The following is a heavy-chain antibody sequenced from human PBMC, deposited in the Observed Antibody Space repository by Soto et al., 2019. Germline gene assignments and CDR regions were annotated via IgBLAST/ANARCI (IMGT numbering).Heavy chain of an antibody. CDR2: ISYDGSYK. V-gene: IGHV3-30*18. Sequence: PGGSLRLSYAASWFTFRSRGMHWVRQAPGKGLEWVAVISYDGSYKYYADSVKGRVTISRDNSKNTLYLQMNSLRAEDTAVYYCAKDAGGVILTGYPTYNCFDPWGQGTLVTVSS. CDR3: AKDAGGVILTGYPTYNCFDP. J-gene: IGHJ5*02. CDR1: WFTFRSRG. D-gene: IGHD3-9*01.